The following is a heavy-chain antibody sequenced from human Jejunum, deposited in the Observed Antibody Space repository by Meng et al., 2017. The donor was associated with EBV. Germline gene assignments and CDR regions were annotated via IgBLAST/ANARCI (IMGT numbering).Heavy chain of an antibody. D-gene: IGHD5-18*01. CDR1: GYTFTDYS. J-gene: IGHJ4*02. V-gene: IGHV1-2*06. CDR2: VNPNSGVT. CDR3: ARPISGYTYYFDY. Sequence: QVPLVQSRAGGRESGASVKVSCKASGYTFTDYSLHWVRQAPGQGLEWMGRVNPNSGVTNYAEKFQGRVTMTRDTSISTSYMEVSRLTSDDTAVYYCARPISGYTYYFDYWGQGTLVTVSS.